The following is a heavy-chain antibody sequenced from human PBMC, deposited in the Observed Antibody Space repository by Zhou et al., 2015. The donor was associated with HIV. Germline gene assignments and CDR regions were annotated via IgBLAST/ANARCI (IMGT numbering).Heavy chain of an antibody. CDR1: GYSFTTYD. J-gene: IGHJ1*01. Sequence: QVLLAQSGTGSEMKKPGASVRVSCKASGYSFTTYDINWVRQAPGQGLEWMGWMNPKSGNTGYGQKFQGRVILTRNTSLSTAYLDLTGLRPDDTAVYYCARGRGWLEPLQNWGQGTLIIVSS. CDR3: ARGRGWLEPLQN. CDR2: MNPKSGNT. V-gene: IGHV1-8*01. D-gene: IGHD6-19*01.